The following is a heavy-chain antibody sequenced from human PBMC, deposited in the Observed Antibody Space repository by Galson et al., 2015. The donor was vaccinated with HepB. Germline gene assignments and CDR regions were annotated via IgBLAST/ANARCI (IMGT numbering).Heavy chain of an antibody. CDR1: GYTFSNYD. CDR3: VKTGPVHYDSLTGFYTYYFDS. CDR2: MNPISGNT. Sequence: SVKVSCKASGYTFSNYDINWVRQASGQGLEWVGWMNPISGNTGNIQKFQGRVTMTRDTSISTAYMELSSLRSEDTAVYYCVKTGPVHYDSLTGFYTYYFDSWGQGTLVTVSS. J-gene: IGHJ4*02. D-gene: IGHD3-9*01. V-gene: IGHV1-8*01.